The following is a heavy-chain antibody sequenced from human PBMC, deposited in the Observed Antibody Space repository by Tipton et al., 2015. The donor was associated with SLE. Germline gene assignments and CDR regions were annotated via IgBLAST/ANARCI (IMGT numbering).Heavy chain of an antibody. J-gene: IGHJ4*02. V-gene: IGHV3-33*01. CDR2: IWYDGSNE. CDR1: GFTFTYYG. Sequence: QLVQSGGGVVQPGRSLRLSCVASGFTFTYYGMHWARQAPGKGLEWVAGIWYDGSNEKYADSVKGRFIISRDNAENTLYLQMNSLRDDDTAVYYCARGKFTYDSTGLFDNWGQGTQVTVSS. CDR3: ARGKFTYDSTGLFDN. D-gene: IGHD3-22*01.